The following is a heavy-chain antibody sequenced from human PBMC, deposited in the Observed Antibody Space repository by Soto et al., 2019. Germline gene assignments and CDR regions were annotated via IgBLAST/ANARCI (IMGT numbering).Heavy chain of an antibody. CDR2: IWYDGSNK. Sequence: GGSLRLSCAASGFTFSSYGMHWVRQAPGKGLEWVAVIWYDGSNKYYADSVKGRFTISRDNSKNTLYLQMNSLRAEDTAVYYCARGRIYYYDSSGYYFGYRGQGTLVTVSS. CDR3: ARGRIYYYDSSGYYFGY. V-gene: IGHV3-33*01. CDR1: GFTFSSYG. D-gene: IGHD3-22*01. J-gene: IGHJ4*02.